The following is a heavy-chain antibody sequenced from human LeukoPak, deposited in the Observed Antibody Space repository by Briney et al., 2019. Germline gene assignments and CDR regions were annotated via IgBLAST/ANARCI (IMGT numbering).Heavy chain of an antibody. CDR2: INPSGGST. Sequence: ASVKVSCKASGYTFTSYGISWVRQAPGQGLEWMGIINPSGGSTSYAQKFQGRVTMTRDTSTSTVYMELSSLRSEDTAVYYCATAGLLGDAFDIWGQGTMVTVSS. D-gene: IGHD1-26*01. V-gene: IGHV1-46*01. CDR1: GYTFTSYG. CDR3: ATAGLLGDAFDI. J-gene: IGHJ3*02.